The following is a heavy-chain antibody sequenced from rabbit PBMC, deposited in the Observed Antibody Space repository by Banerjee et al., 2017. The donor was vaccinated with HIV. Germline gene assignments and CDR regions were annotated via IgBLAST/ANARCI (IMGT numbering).Heavy chain of an antibody. Sequence: QQQLEESGGGLVKPEGSLTLTCTASGLDFSSSYWICWVRQAPGKGLEWIACIYTSSGSTYYATWAKGRFTISRTSSTTVTLQMTSLTAADTATYFCARDLAAVTGWNFGLWGPGTLVTVS. CDR3: ARDLAAVTGWNFGL. CDR1: GLDFSSSYW. CDR2: IYTSSGST. V-gene: IGHV1S45*01. D-gene: IGHD7-1*01. J-gene: IGHJ4*01.